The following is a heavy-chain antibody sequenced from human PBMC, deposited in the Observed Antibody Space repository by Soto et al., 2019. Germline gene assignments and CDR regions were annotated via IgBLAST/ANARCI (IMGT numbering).Heavy chain of an antibody. Sequence: EVHLVESGGGLVQPGRSLRLSCAASGFTFDDYAIHWVRQAPGKGLEWVSGISWNGGSIAYADSVKGRFTISRDNAKNSLYLQMNSLRSEDAALYYCAKSRTSLGTPRFDYWGQGTLVTVSS. V-gene: IGHV3-9*01. CDR3: AKSRTSLGTPRFDY. D-gene: IGHD3-16*01. J-gene: IGHJ4*02. CDR1: GFTFDDYA. CDR2: ISWNGGSI.